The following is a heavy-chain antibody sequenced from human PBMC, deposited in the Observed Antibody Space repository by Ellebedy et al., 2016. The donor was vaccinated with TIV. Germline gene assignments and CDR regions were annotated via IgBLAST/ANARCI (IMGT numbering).Heavy chain of an antibody. V-gene: IGHV5-51*01. D-gene: IGHD2-15*01. CDR2: IYPGDSDT. CDR3: ARRGYCSGGSCYPRGMDV. J-gene: IGHJ6*02. Sequence: GESLKISCKGSGYSFTSYWIGWVRQMPGKGLEWMGIIYPGDSDTRYSPSFQGQVTISADKSISTAYLQWSSLKASDTALYYCARRGYCSGGSCYPRGMDVWGQGTTVTVSS. CDR1: GYSFTSYW.